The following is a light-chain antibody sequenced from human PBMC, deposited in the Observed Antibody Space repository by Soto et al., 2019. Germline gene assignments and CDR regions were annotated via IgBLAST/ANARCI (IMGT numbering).Light chain of an antibody. CDR2: EVS. Sequence: QSALTQPPSVSGSPGQSVTISCTGTSSDVGSYNRVSWYQQPPGTAPKLMIFEVSNRPSGVPDRFSGSKSGNTASLTITGLQAEDEADYYCSSNTTGTTYIYGTATKVTL. V-gene: IGLV2-18*02. CDR3: SSNTTGTTYI. CDR1: SSDVGSYNR. J-gene: IGLJ1*01.